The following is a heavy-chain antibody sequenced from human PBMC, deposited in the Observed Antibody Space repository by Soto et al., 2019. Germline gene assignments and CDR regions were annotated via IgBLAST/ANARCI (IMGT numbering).Heavy chain of an antibody. V-gene: IGHV1-69*12. CDR1: GATFSSYA. Sequence: QVQLVQSGAEVKKPGSSVKVSCKASGATFSSYAISWVRQAPGQGLEWMGGIIPIFGTANYAQKFQGRVTITADESTSTAYVELRSLRSEDTAVYYCARDRGTEYSSSSAQFDYWGQGTLVTVSS. J-gene: IGHJ4*02. D-gene: IGHD6-6*01. CDR3: ARDRGTEYSSSSAQFDY. CDR2: IIPIFGTA.